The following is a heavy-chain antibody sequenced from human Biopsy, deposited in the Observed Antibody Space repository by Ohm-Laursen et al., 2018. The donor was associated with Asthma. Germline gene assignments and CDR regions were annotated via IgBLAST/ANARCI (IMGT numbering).Heavy chain of an antibody. V-gene: IGHV1-18*01. J-gene: IGHJ6*02. CDR3: ARAVDYSHYYGIDV. Sequence: ASVKVSCKTSGYTFNSAGITWVRQAPGQGLERMGWISVYNGNTKVAQKLQDRVTMITDTSKSTAYMELRSLRSDDTAVYFCARAVDYSHYYGIDVWSQGTTVTVS. CDR1: GYTFNSAG. D-gene: IGHD3-10*01. CDR2: ISVYNGNT.